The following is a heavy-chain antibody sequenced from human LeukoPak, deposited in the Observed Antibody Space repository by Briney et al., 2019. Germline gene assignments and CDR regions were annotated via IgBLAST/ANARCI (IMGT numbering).Heavy chain of an antibody. CDR2: ISYDGTNE. V-gene: IGHV3-30*03. Sequence: GRSLRLSCAASGFTFSSYGMHWVRQAPGKGLEWVAVISYDGTNEYYADSVRGRFTISRDNSKNTLYLQMNSLRAEDTAVYYCARGPDYDIHPDRLDYWGQGTLVTVSS. CDR3: ARGPDYDIHPDRLDY. J-gene: IGHJ4*02. CDR1: GFTFSSYG. D-gene: IGHD3-9*01.